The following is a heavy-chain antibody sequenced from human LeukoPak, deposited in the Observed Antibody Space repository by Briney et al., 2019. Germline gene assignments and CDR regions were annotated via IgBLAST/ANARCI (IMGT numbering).Heavy chain of an antibody. V-gene: IGHV4-59*01. J-gene: IGHJ6*03. Sequence: PSETLSLTCTVSGGSISSYYWSWIRQPPGKGLEWIGYIYYSGSTNYNPSLKSRVTISVDTSRNQFSLKLSSVTAADTAVYYCARTTEAHSWRTRYYDYYMDVWGKGTTVTVSS. CDR3: ARTTEAHSWRTRYYDYYMDV. CDR2: IYYSGST. CDR1: GGSISSYY. D-gene: IGHD6-13*01.